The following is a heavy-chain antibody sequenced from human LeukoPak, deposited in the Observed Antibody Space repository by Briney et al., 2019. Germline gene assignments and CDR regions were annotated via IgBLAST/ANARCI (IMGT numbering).Heavy chain of an antibody. CDR2: ISSSSSTI. Sequence: GGSLRLSCAASGFTFSSYSMNWVRQAPGKGLEWVSYISSSSSTIYYADSVKGRFTISRDNAKNSLYLQMNSLRAEDTALYYCARQTGWQQLSEWGQGTLVTVSS. CDR3: ARQTGWQQLSE. D-gene: IGHD6-13*01. V-gene: IGHV3-48*04. CDR1: GFTFSSYS. J-gene: IGHJ4*02.